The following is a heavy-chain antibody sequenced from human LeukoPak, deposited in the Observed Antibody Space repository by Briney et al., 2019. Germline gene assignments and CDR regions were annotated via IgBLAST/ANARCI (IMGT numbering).Heavy chain of an antibody. Sequence: ASVKVSCKVSGYTLTESSMHWVRQAPGKGLEWMGGFDPEDGETIYAQKFQGRVTMTEDTSTDTAYMELSSLRSEDTAVYYCATDLTMVRGADNWFDPWGQGTLVTVSS. D-gene: IGHD3-10*01. J-gene: IGHJ5*02. CDR1: GYTLTESS. CDR2: FDPEDGET. V-gene: IGHV1-24*01. CDR3: ATDLTMVRGADNWFDP.